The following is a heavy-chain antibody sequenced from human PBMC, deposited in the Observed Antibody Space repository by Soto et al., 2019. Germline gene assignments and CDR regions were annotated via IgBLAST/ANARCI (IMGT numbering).Heavy chain of an antibody. D-gene: IGHD2-15*01. CDR1: GGPISSGGYY. CDR2: IYYSEST. J-gene: IGHJ4*02. Sequence: QVQLQESGPGLVKPSQTLSLTCTVSGGPISSGGYYWRWIRQHPGQGLEWTGYIYYSESTYYNPPVRSRLAISVDTSNNQCSLKPRSVTAADPAVYYCAGAPYAAVVVYWGQGTLVTV. CDR3: AGAPYAAVVVY. V-gene: IGHV4-31*03.